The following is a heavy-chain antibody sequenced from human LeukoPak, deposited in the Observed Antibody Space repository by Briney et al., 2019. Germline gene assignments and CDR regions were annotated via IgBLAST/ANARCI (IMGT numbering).Heavy chain of an antibody. CDR3: ARYMVRGVITPYNWFDP. V-gene: IGHV1-18*01. CDR2: ISAYNGNT. CDR1: GYTFTSYG. Sequence: ASVKVSCKASGYTFTSYGISWMRQAPGQGLEWMGWISAYNGNTNYAQKLQGRVTMTTDTSTSTAYMELRSLRSDDTAVYYCARYMVRGVITPYNWFDPWGQGTLVTVSS. J-gene: IGHJ5*02. D-gene: IGHD3-10*01.